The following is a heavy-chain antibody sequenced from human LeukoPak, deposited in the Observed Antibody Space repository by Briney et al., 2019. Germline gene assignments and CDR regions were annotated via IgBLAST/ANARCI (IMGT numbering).Heavy chain of an antibody. V-gene: IGHV3-23*01. CDR1: GFTFSSYA. CDR3: AKVRGLYGRGFYAMDV. CDR2: ISGSGGST. J-gene: IGHJ6*02. Sequence: GASLRLSCAASGFTFSSYAMSWVRQAPGKGLEWVSAISGSGGSTYYADSVKGRFIISRDNSNNTLYLQLNSLRPDDTAVYYCAKVRGLYGRGFYAMDVWGQGTTVTVAS. D-gene: IGHD2-8*01.